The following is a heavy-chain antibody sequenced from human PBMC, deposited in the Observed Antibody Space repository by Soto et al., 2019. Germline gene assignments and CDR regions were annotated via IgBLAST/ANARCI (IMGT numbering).Heavy chain of an antibody. Sequence: GGSLRLSCAASGFTFTNYNMNWVRQAPGKGLEWVSFISSSSSDIYYADSVKCRFTISIDNAKNSLYLQMNSLRAEDTAIYYCARDNGRGSSTSYYCDYCGQGTLGIVSA. V-gene: IGHV3-21*01. CDR3: ARDNGRGSSTSYYCDY. D-gene: IGHD2-8*01. CDR1: GFTFTNYN. J-gene: IGHJ4*02. CDR2: ISSSSSDI.